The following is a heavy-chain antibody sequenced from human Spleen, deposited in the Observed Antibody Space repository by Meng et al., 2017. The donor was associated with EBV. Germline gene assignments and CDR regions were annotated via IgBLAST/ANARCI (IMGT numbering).Heavy chain of an antibody. D-gene: IGHD6-19*01. CDR2: ISYGGST. CDR3: ARDRGDSSKWDFDY. Sequence: QLQLQESGPGLEEPSEXLSLNCTVSGASISSNSYYWGWIRQPPGQGLEWIGSISYGGSTYYNPSLKSRVTISVDTTKNQFSLKLSSLTAADTAVYYCARDRGDSSKWDFDYWGQGTLVTVSS. V-gene: IGHV4-39*07. CDR1: GASISSNSYY. J-gene: IGHJ4*02.